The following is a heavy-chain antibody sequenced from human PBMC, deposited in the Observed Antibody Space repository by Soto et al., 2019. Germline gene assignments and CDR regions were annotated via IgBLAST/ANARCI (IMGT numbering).Heavy chain of an antibody. V-gene: IGHV1-18*01. D-gene: IGHD1-1*01. CDR3: ARAFDSIQYNWNDAGDY. J-gene: IGHJ4*02. CDR2: ISAYNGNT. CDR1: GYTFTSYG. Sequence: ASVKVSCKASGYTFTSYGISWVRQAPGRGLEWMGWISAYNGNTNYAQKLQGRVTMTTDSSTSTAYMELRSLRSDDTAVYYCARAFDSIQYNWNDAGDYWGQGTLVTVSS.